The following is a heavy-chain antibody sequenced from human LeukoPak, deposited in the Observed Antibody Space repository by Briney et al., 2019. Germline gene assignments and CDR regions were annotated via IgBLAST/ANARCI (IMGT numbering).Heavy chain of an antibody. CDR3: AREDCSSPSCDIDY. Sequence: SETLSLTCAVHGGSFSGYYWSWIRQPPGKGLEWIGEINHSGSTNYNPSLKSRVTISVDTSKNQFSLKLSSVTAADTAVYYCAREDCSSPSCDIDYWGQGTLVTVSS. J-gene: IGHJ4*02. D-gene: IGHD2-2*02. CDR2: INHSGST. V-gene: IGHV4-34*01. CDR1: GGSFSGYY.